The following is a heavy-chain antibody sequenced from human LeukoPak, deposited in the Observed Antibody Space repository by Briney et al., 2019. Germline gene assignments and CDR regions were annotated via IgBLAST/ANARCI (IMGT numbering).Heavy chain of an antibody. Sequence: GGSLRLSCAASGFTFSSFAVSWVRQAPGKGLEWVSVISTSGGSTCYADSVEGRFTISRDNSKNTLYLQMNSLRAEDTAVYYCARTMVRGVLKYYFDYWGQGNLVTVSS. CDR1: GFTFSSFA. CDR3: ARTMVRGVLKYYFDY. V-gene: IGHV3-23*01. CDR2: ISTSGGST. D-gene: IGHD3-10*01. J-gene: IGHJ4*02.